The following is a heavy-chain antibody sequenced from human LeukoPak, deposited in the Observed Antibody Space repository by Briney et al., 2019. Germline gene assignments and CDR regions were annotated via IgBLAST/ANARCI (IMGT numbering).Heavy chain of an antibody. J-gene: IGHJ4*02. D-gene: IGHD4-17*01. CDR3: AATVTMGHDY. Sequence: GGSLRLSCAASGFTFSSYSMNWVRQAPGKGPEWISYITTTSTTMYYADSVKGRFTISRDNAKNSLYLQMNSLRAEDTAVYYCAATVTMGHDYWGQGTLVTVSS. CDR1: GFTFSSYS. CDR2: ITTTSTTM. V-gene: IGHV3-48*01.